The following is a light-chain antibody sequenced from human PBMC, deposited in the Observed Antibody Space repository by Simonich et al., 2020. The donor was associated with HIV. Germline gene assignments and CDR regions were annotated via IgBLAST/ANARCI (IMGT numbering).Light chain of an antibody. J-gene: IGKJ2*01. V-gene: IGKV4-1*01. CDR3: QQYYSTLSYT. CDR1: QSVLYSSNNKNY. Sequence: DIVMTQSPDSLAVSMSERDTNNCKSSQSVLYSSNNKNYLACYQQKPGQPPKLLIYWSSTRESGVPDRFSGSGSGTDFTLTIISLQAEDVAVYYCQQYYSTLSYTFGQGTKLEIK. CDR2: WSS.